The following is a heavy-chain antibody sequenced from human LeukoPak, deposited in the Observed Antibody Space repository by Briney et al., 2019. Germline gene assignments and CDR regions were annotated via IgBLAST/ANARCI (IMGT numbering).Heavy chain of an antibody. CDR2: IIPILGIA. V-gene: IGHV1-69*04. CDR1: GGTFSSYA. CDR3: ARDYDSSGYLGY. J-gene: IGHJ4*02. Sequence: SVKVSCKASGGTFSSYAISWVRQAPGQGLEWMGRIIPILGIANYAQKFQGRVTITADKSTSTAYMELSSLRSEDTAVYYCARDYDSSGYLGYWGQGTLVTVSS. D-gene: IGHD3-22*01.